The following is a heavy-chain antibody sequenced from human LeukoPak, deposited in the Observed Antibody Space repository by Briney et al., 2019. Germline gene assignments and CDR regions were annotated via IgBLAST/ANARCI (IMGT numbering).Heavy chain of an antibody. CDR1: GFTFSSYA. CDR2: ISYDGSNK. Sequence: GGSLRLSCAASGFTFSSYAMHWVRQAPGKGLEWVAVISYDGSNKYYADSVKGRFTISRDNSKNTLYLQMNSLRAEDTAVYYCARDLGARDDYWGRGTLVTASS. D-gene: IGHD1-26*01. J-gene: IGHJ4*02. CDR3: ARDLGARDDY. V-gene: IGHV3-30-3*01.